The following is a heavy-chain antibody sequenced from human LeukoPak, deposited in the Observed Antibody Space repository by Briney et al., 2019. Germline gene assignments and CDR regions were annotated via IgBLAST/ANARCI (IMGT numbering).Heavy chain of an antibody. D-gene: IGHD5-18*01. CDR1: GFTFSSYE. Sequence: GGSLRLSCAASGFTFSSYEMNWVRQAPGKGLQWVSYVSSSGSTRYYAESVKGRFTISRDNTRNSLYLQMNSLRAEDTALYYCARMNTVLVNGLNSYYYMDVWGKGTTVTISS. V-gene: IGHV3-48*03. J-gene: IGHJ6*03. CDR2: VSSSGSTR. CDR3: ARMNTVLVNGLNSYYYMDV.